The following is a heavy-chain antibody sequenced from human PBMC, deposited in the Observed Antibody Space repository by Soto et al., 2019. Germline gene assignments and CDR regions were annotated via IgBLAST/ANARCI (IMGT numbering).Heavy chain of an antibody. Sequence: SGPTLVNPTETLTLTCTVSGFSLSNARMGVSWIRQPPGKALEWLAHIFSNDEKSYSTSLKSRLTISKDTSKSQVVLTMPKMDPVDTATDYCERIRSGMNAYLYLFGEWGQGTLVTVSA. V-gene: IGHV2-26*01. CDR3: ERIRSGMNAYLYLFGE. CDR2: IFSNDEK. CDR1: GFSLSNARMG. J-gene: IGHJ4*02. D-gene: IGHD1-1*01.